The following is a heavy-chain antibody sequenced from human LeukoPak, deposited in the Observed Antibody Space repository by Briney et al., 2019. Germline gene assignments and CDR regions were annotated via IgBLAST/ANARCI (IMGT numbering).Heavy chain of an antibody. J-gene: IGHJ4*02. CDR1: ELSFSSHA. CDR3: ASRPASETYFAVFDY. V-gene: IGHV3-23*01. Sequence: GGSLRLSCVASELSFSSHAMTWVRQTPGKGLEWVSGITGSGGSTYHAESVKGRFTISRDNSKNTLYLQMNNLRAEDTALYYCASRPASETYFAVFDYWGQGTLVTVSS. CDR2: ITGSGGST. D-gene: IGHD1-26*01.